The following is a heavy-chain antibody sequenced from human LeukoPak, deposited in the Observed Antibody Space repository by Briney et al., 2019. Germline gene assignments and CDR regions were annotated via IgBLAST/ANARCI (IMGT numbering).Heavy chain of an antibody. J-gene: IGHJ6*02. D-gene: IGHD3-22*01. V-gene: IGHV1-8*01. CDR3: ARLGDSSGYYGMDV. CDR2: MNPNSGNT. CDR1: GYTFTSYD. Sequence: ASVKVPCKASGYTFTSYDINWVRQATGQGLEWMGWMNPNSGNTGYAQKFQGRVTMTRNTSISTAYMELSSLRSEDTAVYYCARLGDSSGYYGMDVWGQGTTVTVSS.